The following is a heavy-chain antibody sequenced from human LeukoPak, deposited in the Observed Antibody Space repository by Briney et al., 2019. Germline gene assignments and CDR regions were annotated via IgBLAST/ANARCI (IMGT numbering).Heavy chain of an antibody. Sequence: PSETLSLNCAVSGGSISSSNWWSWVRQPPGKGLEWIGEIYHSGSTNYNPSLKSRVTISVDTSKNQFSLKLSSVTAADTAVYYCARNYGSGFSPGDYWGQGTVVIAPS. J-gene: IGHJ4*02. CDR3: ARNYGSGFSPGDY. V-gene: IGHV4-4*02. CDR1: GGSISSSNW. CDR2: IYHSGST. D-gene: IGHD3-10*01.